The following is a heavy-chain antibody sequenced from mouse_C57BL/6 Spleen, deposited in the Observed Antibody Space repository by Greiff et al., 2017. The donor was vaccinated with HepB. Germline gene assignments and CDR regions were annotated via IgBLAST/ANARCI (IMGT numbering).Heavy chain of an antibody. V-gene: IGHV1-82*01. D-gene: IGHD2-5*01. J-gene: IGHJ3*01. CDR1: GYAFSSSW. CDR3: ARFPLAYYSNYTTFAY. CDR2: IYPGDGDT. Sequence: QVHVKQSGPELVKPGASVKISCKASGYAFSSSWMNWVKQRPGKGLEWIGRIYPGDGDTNYNGKFKGKATLTADKSSSTAYMQLSSLTSEDSAVYFCARFPLAYYSNYTTFAYWGQGTLVTVSA.